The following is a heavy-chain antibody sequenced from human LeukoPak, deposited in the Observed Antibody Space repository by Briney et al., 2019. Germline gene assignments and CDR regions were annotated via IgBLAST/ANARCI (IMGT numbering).Heavy chain of an antibody. CDR2: IYYSGST. Sequence: SETLSLTCTASGGSFSSYYWSWIRQPPGKGLEWIGCIYYSGSTNYNPSLKSRVTISVDTSKNQFSLKLSSVTAADTAVYYCARECSSTNDAFDIWGQGTMVTVSS. J-gene: IGHJ3*02. CDR3: ARECSSTNDAFDI. V-gene: IGHV4-59*01. D-gene: IGHD2-2*01. CDR1: GGSFSSYY.